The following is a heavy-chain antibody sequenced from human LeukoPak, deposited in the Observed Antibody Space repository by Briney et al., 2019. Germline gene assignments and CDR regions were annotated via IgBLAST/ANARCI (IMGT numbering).Heavy chain of an antibody. Sequence: GGSLRLSCAASGFTFSSYGMHWVRQAPGKGLEWVAFIRYDGSNKYYADSVKGRFTISRDNSKNTLYLQMNSLRAEDTAVYYCARGEYSYGHFDYWGQGTLVTVSS. CDR1: GFTFSSYG. CDR3: ARGEYSYGHFDY. V-gene: IGHV3-30*02. D-gene: IGHD5-18*01. CDR2: IRYDGSNK. J-gene: IGHJ4*02.